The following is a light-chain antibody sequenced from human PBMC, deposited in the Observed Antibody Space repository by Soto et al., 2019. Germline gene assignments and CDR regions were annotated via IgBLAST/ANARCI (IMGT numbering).Light chain of an antibody. CDR2: GAS. V-gene: IGKV3-20*01. CDR1: QSVSSNY. J-gene: IGKJ1*01. Sequence: EIVLTQSPGTLSLSPGERATLSCRASQSVSSNYLAWYQQKPGQAPRLLIYGASSRATGIPDRFSGSGSGTDFTLTISRLEPEDFAVYYCQQYGSSPQAFGQGTNVAIK. CDR3: QQYGSSPQA.